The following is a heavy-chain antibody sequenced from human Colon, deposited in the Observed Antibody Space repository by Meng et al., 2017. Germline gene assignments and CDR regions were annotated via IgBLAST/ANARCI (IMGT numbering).Heavy chain of an antibody. Sequence: ASVKVSCKASGYTFTNYGITWVRLAPGQGLEWMGWISAYNGNTDYAQKLQARVTMTTDTSTSTAYMELRSLRSDDTAVYYCARVGPTAFHYAMDVWGQGTMVTVSS. V-gene: IGHV1-18*01. CDR1: GYTFTNYG. CDR3: ARVGPTAFHYAMDV. J-gene: IGHJ6*02. D-gene: IGHD1-26*01. CDR2: ISAYNGNT.